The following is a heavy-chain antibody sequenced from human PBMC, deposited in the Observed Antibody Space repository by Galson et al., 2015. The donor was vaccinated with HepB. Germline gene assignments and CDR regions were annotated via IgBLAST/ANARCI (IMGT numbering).Heavy chain of an antibody. CDR3: AKRGYNGTYEGFDY. Sequence: SLRLSCAASGLTFSTYAMSWVRQAPGKGLEWVSGITDDGSNTYYADSVKGRFTISRSNSKNTLYLQINSLRAEDTAVYYCAKRGYNGTYEGFDYWGQGTLVTVSS. CDR1: GLTFSTYA. D-gene: IGHD1-26*01. J-gene: IGHJ4*02. V-gene: IGHV3-23*01. CDR2: ITDDGSNT.